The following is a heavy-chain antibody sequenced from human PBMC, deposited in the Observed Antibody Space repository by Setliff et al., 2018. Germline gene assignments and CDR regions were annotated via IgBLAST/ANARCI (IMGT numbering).Heavy chain of an antibody. J-gene: IGHJ3*02. CDR3: ARDSPTVVTHIRAFDI. V-gene: IGHV1-18*01. Sequence: ASVKVSCKASGYTFSRYGISWVRQAPGQGLEWMGWISAYNGNTNYAQKLQGRVTMTTDTSTSTAYMELRSLRSDDTAVYYCARDSPTVVTHIRAFDIWGQGTMVTVSS. CDR1: GYTFSRYG. CDR2: ISAYNGNT. D-gene: IGHD4-17*01.